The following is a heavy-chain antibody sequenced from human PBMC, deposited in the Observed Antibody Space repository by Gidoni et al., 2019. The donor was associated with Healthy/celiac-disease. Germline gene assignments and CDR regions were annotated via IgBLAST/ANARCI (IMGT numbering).Heavy chain of an antibody. CDR2: IIPSFGTA. D-gene: IGHD6-19*01. J-gene: IGHJ4*02. CDR1: GGTFSSYA. CDR3: ARGGSSGLLSY. Sequence: QVQLVQSGAAVKKPGSSVTVSCTASGGTFSSYAISWVRQAPGQGLEWMGGIIPSFGTANYAQKFQGRVTITADESTSTAYMELSSLRSEDTAVYYCARGGSSGLLSYWGQGTLVTVSS. V-gene: IGHV1-69*01.